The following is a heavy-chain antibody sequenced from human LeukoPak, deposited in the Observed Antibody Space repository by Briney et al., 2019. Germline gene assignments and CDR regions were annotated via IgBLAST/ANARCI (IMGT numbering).Heavy chain of an antibody. CDR2: ISGSGGST. D-gene: IGHD3-10*01. Sequence: GGSLRLSCAASGFTFSSYAMSWVRQAPGKGLEWVSAISGSGGSTYYADSVKGRFTISRDNSKNTLYLQMNSPRAEDTAVYYCAKDNLLWFGELPDWGQGTLVTVSS. V-gene: IGHV3-23*01. CDR3: AKDNLLWFGELPD. CDR1: GFTFSSYA. J-gene: IGHJ4*02.